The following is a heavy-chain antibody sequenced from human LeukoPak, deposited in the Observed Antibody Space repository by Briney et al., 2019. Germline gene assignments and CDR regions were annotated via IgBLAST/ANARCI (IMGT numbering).Heavy chain of an antibody. V-gene: IGHV3-21*01. D-gene: IGHD3-9*01. CDR2: ISNSGSYI. Sequence: KSGGSLRLSCAASGFTFSSYSMSWVRQAPGKGLEWVSSISNSGSYIYYGDSMKGRFTISRDNAKNSLYLEMNSLRAEDTAVYYCVREDLGRYFYSWGQGTLVTVSS. CDR1: GFTFSSYS. J-gene: IGHJ4*02. CDR3: VREDLGRYFYS.